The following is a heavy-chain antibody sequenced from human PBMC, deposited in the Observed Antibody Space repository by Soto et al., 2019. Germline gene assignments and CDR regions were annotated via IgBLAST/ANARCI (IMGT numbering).Heavy chain of an antibody. V-gene: IGHV4-31*03. J-gene: IGHJ3*02. CDR3: ARSSGGPTDDFWSGSDQGLDAFAI. CDR2: IYYSGST. Sequence: QVQLQESGPGLVKPSQTLSLTCTVSGGSISSGGYYWSWIRQHPGKGLEWIVYIYYSGSTYYNPSLKSRVTISVDESKNQCSLKLSSVTAGDTAVDYCARSSGGPTDDFWSGSDQGLDAFAIWGQGTMVTVSS. CDR1: GGSISSGGYY. D-gene: IGHD3-3*01.